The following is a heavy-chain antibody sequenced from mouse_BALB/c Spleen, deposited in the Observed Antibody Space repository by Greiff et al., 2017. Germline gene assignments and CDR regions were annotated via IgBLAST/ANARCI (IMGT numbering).Heavy chain of an antibody. J-gene: IGHJ4*01. V-gene: IGHV1-14*01. Sequence: LVESGPELVKPGASVKMSCKASGYTFTSYVMHWVKQKPGQGLEWIGYINPYNDGTKYNEKFKGKATLTSDKSSSTAYMELSSLTSEDSAVYYCAREGNYYGSSYYYAMDYWGQGTSVTVSS. D-gene: IGHD1-1*01. CDR2: INPYNDGT. CDR1: GYTFTSYV. CDR3: AREGNYYGSSYYYAMDY.